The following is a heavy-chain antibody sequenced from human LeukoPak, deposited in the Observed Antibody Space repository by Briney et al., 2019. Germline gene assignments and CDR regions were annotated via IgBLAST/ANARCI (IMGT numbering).Heavy chain of an antibody. J-gene: IGHJ4*02. CDR1: GGSISSSSYY. CDR2: IYTSEST. V-gene: IGHV4-39*07. Sequence: PSETLSLTCTVSGGSISSSSYYWGWIRQPPGKGLEWIGRIYTSESTNYNPSLKSRVTMSVDTSKNQFSLTLSSVTAADTAVYYCARDRVAAAGFDYWGQGTLVTVSS. D-gene: IGHD6-13*01. CDR3: ARDRVAAAGFDY.